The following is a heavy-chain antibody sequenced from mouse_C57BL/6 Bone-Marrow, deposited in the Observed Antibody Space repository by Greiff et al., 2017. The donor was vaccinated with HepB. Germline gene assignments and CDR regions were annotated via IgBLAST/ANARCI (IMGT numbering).Heavy chain of an antibody. CDR1: GYTFTSYT. CDR3: GREDGWFDY. J-gene: IGHJ2*01. CDR2: INPSSGYT. D-gene: IGHD2-3*01. Sequence: QVQLQQSGAELARPGASVKMSCKASGYTFTSYTMHWVKQRPGQGLEWIGYINPSSGYTKYNQKFKDKATLTADKSSSTAYMQLSSRTSEDSAVYYCGREDGWFDYWGQGTTLTVSS. V-gene: IGHV1-4*01.